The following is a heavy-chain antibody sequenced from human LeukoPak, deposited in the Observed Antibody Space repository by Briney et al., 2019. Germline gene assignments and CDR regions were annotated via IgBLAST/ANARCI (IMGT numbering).Heavy chain of an antibody. J-gene: IGHJ4*02. CDR2: INHSGST. Sequence: SETLSLTCAVYGGSFSGYCWSWIRQPPGKGLEWIGEINHSGSTNYNPSLKSRVTISLDTSKNQFSLKLSSVTTADTAVYYCARMPDILTGLDSWGQGTLVTVSS. CDR3: ARMPDILTGLDS. D-gene: IGHD3-9*01. CDR1: GGSFSGYC. V-gene: IGHV4-34*01.